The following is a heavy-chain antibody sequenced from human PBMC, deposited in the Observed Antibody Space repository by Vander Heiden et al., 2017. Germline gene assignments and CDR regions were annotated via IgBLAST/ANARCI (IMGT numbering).Heavy chain of an antibody. D-gene: IGHD6-13*01. J-gene: IGHJ3*02. CDR2: IYYTGST. V-gene: IGHV4-39*01. CDR3: ARTSPDSSIWHGGAFDI. Sequence: QLQLQESGPGLVKPSETLSLTCTVSGGSISSTSYYWGWIGQPPGKGLEWIGSIYYTGSTYYTTSLKSRVTISVDTSKNQFSLKLSSVTAADTAVYYCARTSPDSSIWHGGAFDIWGQGTMVTVSS. CDR1: GGSISSTSYY.